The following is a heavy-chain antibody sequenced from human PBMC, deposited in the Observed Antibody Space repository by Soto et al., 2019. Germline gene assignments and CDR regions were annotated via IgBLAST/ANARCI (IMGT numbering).Heavy chain of an antibody. CDR3: ARDSLGMSHAFDI. CDR1: GFTVSSNY. J-gene: IGHJ3*02. CDR2: IYSGGST. V-gene: IGHV3-53*01. D-gene: IGHD7-27*01. Sequence: GGSLRLSCAASGFTVSSNYMSWVRQAPGKGLEWVSVIYSGGSTYYADSVKGRFTISRDNSKNTLYLQMNSLRAEDTAVYYCARDSLGMSHAFDIWGQGTMVTVSS.